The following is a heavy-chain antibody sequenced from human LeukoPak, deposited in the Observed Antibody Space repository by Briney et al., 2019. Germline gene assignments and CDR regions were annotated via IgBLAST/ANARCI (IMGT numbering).Heavy chain of an antibody. CDR2: INPNSDAT. D-gene: IGHD6-13*01. J-gene: IGHJ4*02. CDR3: ARDGKAAALFGDY. V-gene: IGHV1-2*02. Sequence: GASVKVSCKASGYTFTGYYMHWVRQAPGQGLEWMGWINPNSDATNYAQKFEGRVTMTRDTSISTAYMELSRLISDDTAVYYCARDGKAAALFGDYWGQGTLVTVSS. CDR1: GYTFTGYY.